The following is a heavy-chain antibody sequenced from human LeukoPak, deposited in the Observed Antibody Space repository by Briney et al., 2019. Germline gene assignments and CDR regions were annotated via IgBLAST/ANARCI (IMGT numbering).Heavy chain of an antibody. J-gene: IGHJ4*02. CDR2: INPNSGGT. Sequence: GASVTVSCKASGYTFTSYGISWVRQAPGQGLEWMGWINPNSGGTNYAQKFQGRVTMTRDTSIITAYMGLSRLSSDDTAVYYCARDERYDSSGYPFDYWGQGTLVTVSS. CDR1: GYTFTSYG. V-gene: IGHV1-2*02. CDR3: ARDERYDSSGYPFDY. D-gene: IGHD3-22*01.